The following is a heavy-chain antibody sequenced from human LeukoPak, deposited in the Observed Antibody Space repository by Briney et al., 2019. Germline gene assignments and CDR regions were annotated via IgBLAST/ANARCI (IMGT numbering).Heavy chain of an antibody. CDR1: GFTFSSYW. CDR3: ARGKDREYSFGCFS. V-gene: IGHV3-74*01. J-gene: IGHJ3*01. D-gene: IGHD5-18*01. CDR2: IESDGSTT. Sequence: VGSLRLSCAPSGFTFSSYWMHWVRQAPGKGLMLVSRIESDGSTTNYAASVKGRFTISRDNAKNTLYLQMNSLRGEDTAVYYCARGKDREYSFGCFSWGQGTMVTVSS.